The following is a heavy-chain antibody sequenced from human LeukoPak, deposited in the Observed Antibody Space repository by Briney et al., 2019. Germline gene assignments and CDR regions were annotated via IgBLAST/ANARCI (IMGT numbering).Heavy chain of an antibody. D-gene: IGHD4-23*01. J-gene: IGHJ4*02. Sequence: GGSLRLSCAASAFTFSNYWMSWVRQAPGKGLEWVANIKEDGSEVNYVDSVKGRFTISRDNAKNSLYLQMNSLRVDDTAVYYCARGRGYSTFDYWGQGTLVTVSS. CDR1: AFTFSNYW. CDR2: IKEDGSEV. CDR3: ARGRGYSTFDY. V-gene: IGHV3-7*01.